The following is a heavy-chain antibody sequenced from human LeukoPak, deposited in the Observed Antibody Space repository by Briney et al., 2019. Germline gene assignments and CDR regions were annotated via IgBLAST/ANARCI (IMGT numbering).Heavy chain of an antibody. D-gene: IGHD1-26*01. CDR1: GYTFNSYG. Sequence: EASVKVSCKASGYTFNSYGITWVRQAPGQGLEWMGWISVYTGDTNYAQKVQGRGTMTTDTSTSTAYMELRSLRFDDTAMYYCARVYRGYGFDIWGQGTMVTVSS. V-gene: IGHV1-18*01. J-gene: IGHJ3*02. CDR3: ARVYRGYGFDI. CDR2: ISVYTGDT.